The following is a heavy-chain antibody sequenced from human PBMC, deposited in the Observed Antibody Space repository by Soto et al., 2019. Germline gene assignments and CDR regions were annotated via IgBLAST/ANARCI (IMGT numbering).Heavy chain of an antibody. V-gene: IGHV3-43*01. D-gene: IGHD3-3*01. CDR2: ITWNGGNT. CDR1: GFRFDDYN. CDR3: ARETLSFGSALDV. Sequence: PGGSLRLSFAASGFRFDDYNMHWVRQAPGKGLEWVSLITWNGGNTYYADSVKGRFTISRDGTSRSVSLQMTSPKSEDTAFYYCARETLSFGSALDVWGQGTTVTVSS. J-gene: IGHJ6*02.